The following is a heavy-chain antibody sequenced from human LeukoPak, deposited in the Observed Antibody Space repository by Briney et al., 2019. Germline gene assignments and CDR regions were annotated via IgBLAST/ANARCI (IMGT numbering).Heavy chain of an antibody. J-gene: IGHJ6*02. D-gene: IGHD1-26*01. V-gene: IGHV3-64*04. CDR1: GFTFSSYI. CDR2: ITSNGGTT. Sequence: PGGSPRLSCSASGFTFSSYIMHWARQAPGKGLEYISAITSNGGTTYYADSVKGRVTISRDNSKSTLYLQMSSLRAEDTAVYYCARDRGSYSYRYNGMDVWGQGTTVTVSS. CDR3: ARDRGSYSYRYNGMDV.